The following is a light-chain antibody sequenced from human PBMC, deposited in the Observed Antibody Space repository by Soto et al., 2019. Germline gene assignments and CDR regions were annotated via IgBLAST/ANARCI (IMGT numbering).Light chain of an antibody. CDR1: QSLLHTNGYNY. CDR3: MQVLHTPPVT. V-gene: IGKV2-28*01. Sequence: DVVMTQSPLSLPVTPGEPASISCRSSQSLLHTNGYNYLDWYLQKPGQSPQLLIYLGSNRASGVPDRFSGSGSGTDFTLKISRVQAEDVGVYYCMQVLHTPPVTFGGGTKLEIK. J-gene: IGKJ4*01. CDR2: LGS.